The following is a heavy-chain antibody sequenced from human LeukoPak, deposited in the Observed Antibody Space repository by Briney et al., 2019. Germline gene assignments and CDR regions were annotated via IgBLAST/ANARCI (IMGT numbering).Heavy chain of an antibody. CDR1: GGSISSYY. Sequence: SETLSLTCTVSGGSISSYYWSWIRQPAGKGLEWIGRIYTSGSTNYNPSLKSRVTMSVDTSKNQFSLKLSSVTAADTAVYYCASDSKQWLVRGWFDPWGQGTLVTVSS. CDR3: ASDSKQWLVRGWFDP. CDR2: IYTSGST. D-gene: IGHD6-19*01. V-gene: IGHV4-4*07. J-gene: IGHJ5*02.